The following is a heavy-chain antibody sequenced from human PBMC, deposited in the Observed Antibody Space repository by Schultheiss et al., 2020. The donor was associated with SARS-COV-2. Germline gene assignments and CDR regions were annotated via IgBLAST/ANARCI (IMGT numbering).Heavy chain of an antibody. CDR2: ISSNGGST. D-gene: IGHD3-9*01. Sequence: GGSLRLSCAASGFNYRDYAMHWVRQAPGKGLEYVSAISSNGGSTYYADSVKGRFTISRDNAKNSLYLQMNSLRAEDTAVYYCARDRPRADILTGYYNVGASYYYYYGMDVWCQGTTGTVSS. CDR3: ARDRPRADILTGYYNVGASYYYYYGMDV. CDR1: GFNYRDYA. V-gene: IGHV3-64*04. J-gene: IGHJ6*02.